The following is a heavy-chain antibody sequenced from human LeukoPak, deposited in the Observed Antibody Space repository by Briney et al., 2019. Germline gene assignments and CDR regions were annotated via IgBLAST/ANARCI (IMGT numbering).Heavy chain of an antibody. V-gene: IGHV1-18*01. J-gene: IGHJ6*02. Sequence: ASGKVSCKASGYTFTSYGISWVRQAPGQGLEWMGWFSAYNGNTNYAQKHQGRVTMTTDTSTSKAYMELRSLRSDDTAVYYCARVSNWGYYYYYYGMDVWGQGTTVTVSS. D-gene: IGHD7-27*01. CDR2: FSAYNGNT. CDR1: GYTFTSYG. CDR3: ARVSNWGYYYYYYGMDV.